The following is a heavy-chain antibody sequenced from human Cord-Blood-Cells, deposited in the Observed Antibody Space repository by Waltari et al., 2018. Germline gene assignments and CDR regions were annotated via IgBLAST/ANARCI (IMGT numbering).Heavy chain of an antibody. CDR1: GFSPSTSGVG. J-gene: IGHJ4*02. CDR2: IYWDDDK. Sequence: QITLKESGPTLVKPTQTLTLTCTFSGFSPSTSGVGVGWIRQPPGKALEWLALIYWDDDKSYSPSLKSRLTITKDTSKNQVVLTMTNMDPVDTATYYCAHTVGIAAAGTPVDYWGQGTLVTVSS. D-gene: IGHD6-13*01. V-gene: IGHV2-5*02. CDR3: AHTVGIAAAGTPVDY.